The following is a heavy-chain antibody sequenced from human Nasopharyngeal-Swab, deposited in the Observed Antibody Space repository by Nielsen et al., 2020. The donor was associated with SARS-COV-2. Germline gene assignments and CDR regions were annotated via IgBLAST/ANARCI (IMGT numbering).Heavy chain of an antibody. D-gene: IGHD2-2*01. CDR2: IYYSGST. Sequence: WIRQSPGKGLEWIGSIYYSGSTYYNPPLKSRVTISVDTSKNQFSLKLSSVTAADTAVYYCARPNTPEDIVVVPAAIAFDIWGQGTMVTVSS. V-gene: IGHV4-39*01. CDR3: ARPNTPEDIVVVPAAIAFDI. J-gene: IGHJ3*02.